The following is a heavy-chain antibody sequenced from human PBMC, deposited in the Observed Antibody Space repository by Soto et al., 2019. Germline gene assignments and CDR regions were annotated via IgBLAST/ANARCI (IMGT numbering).Heavy chain of an antibody. CDR3: ARGREFDY. J-gene: IGHJ4*02. CDR1: GGSLTSGTYS. CDR2: IFPSGTT. Sequence: SETLSLTCAVSGGSLTSGTYSWNWIRQPPGKGLEWIGYIFPSGTTYYNPSLKSRVSISIDVSKNQFSLNLRSLTAADTAVYYCARGREFDYWGQGTLVTVSS. V-gene: IGHV4-30-2*01.